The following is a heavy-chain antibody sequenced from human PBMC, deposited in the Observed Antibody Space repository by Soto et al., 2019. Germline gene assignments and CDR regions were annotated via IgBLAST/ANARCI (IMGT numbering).Heavy chain of an antibody. CDR1: GGTFSSYA. CDR3: ARDYAYYDILTGSQTGGVSCMDV. V-gene: IGHV1-69*06. D-gene: IGHD3-9*01. CDR2: IIPIFGPA. Sequence: ASVKVSCKASGGTFSSYAISWVRQAPGQGLEWMGVIIPIFGPAKYAQKFQGRVTITADKTTSTAYMELSSLRFEDTAVFYCARDYAYYDILTGSQTGGVSCMDVWGQGTTVSVSS. J-gene: IGHJ6*02.